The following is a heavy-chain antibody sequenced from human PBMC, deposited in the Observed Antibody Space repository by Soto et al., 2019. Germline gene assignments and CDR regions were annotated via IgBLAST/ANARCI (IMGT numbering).Heavy chain of an antibody. CDR1: GFTFSSYS. J-gene: IGHJ6*02. D-gene: IGHD3-9*01. V-gene: IGHV3-48*01. CDR2: ISSSSSTI. CDR3: ARDLSHYDILTGYYTGGMDV. Sequence: EVQLVETGGGLVQPGGSLRLSCAASGFTFSSYSMNWVRQAPGKGQEWVSYISSSSSTIYYADSVKGRFTISRDNAKNSLYLQMNSLRAEDTAVYYCARDLSHYDILTGYYTGGMDVWGQGTTVTVSS.